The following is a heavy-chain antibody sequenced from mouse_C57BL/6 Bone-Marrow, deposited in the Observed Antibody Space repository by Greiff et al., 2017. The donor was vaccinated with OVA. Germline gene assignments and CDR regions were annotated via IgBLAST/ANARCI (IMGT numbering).Heavy chain of an antibody. CDR3: AREAYGSSWYFDV. Sequence: EVQLVESGGGLVKPGGSLKLSCAASGFTFSSYAMSWVRQTPEKRLEWVATISDGGSYTYYPDNVKGRFTISRDNAKNNLYLQMSHLKSEDTAMYYCAREAYGSSWYFDVWGTGTTVTVSS. CDR2: ISDGGSYT. CDR1: GFTFSSYA. J-gene: IGHJ1*03. D-gene: IGHD1-1*01. V-gene: IGHV5-4*01.